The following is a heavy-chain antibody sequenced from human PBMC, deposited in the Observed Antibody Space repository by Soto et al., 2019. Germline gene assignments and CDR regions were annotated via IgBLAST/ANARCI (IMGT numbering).Heavy chain of an antibody. D-gene: IGHD3-16*01. CDR2: IYPSDAAT. V-gene: IGHV1-46*01. CDR1: GHPFTSGY. CDR3: ARDGGHWDFDY. J-gene: IGHJ4*02. Sequence: QVQLVQSGAEVKKPGASVTVSCKPSGHPFTSGYIHWVRQAPGEGLEWMGVIYPSDAATTYAQKFQGRVTMTRVTSTSTVYMQLSSLRSEDTAVYYCARDGGHWDFDYWGQGTLVTVSS.